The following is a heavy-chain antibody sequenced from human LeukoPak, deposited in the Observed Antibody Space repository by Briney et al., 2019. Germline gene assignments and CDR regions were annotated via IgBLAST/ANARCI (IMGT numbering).Heavy chain of an antibody. V-gene: IGHV3-21*01. CDR2: ISSSSSYI. D-gene: IGHD1-1*01. CDR1: GFTFSSYS. J-gene: IGHJ6*03. Sequence: GGSLRLSSAASGFTFSSYSMNWVRQAPGKGLEWVSSISSSSSYIYYADSVKGRFTISRDNAKNSLYLQMNSLRAEDTAVYYCARDPERAPGDMDVWGKGTTVTVSS. CDR3: ARDPERAPGDMDV.